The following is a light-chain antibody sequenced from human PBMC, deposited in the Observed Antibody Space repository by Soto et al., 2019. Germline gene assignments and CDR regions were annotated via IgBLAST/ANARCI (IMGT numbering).Light chain of an antibody. CDR2: GAS. J-gene: IGKJ3*01. CDR1: QSVSSN. CDR3: QQYNNWPG. Sequence: EIVMTQSRATLSVSPGERATLSCRASQSVSSNLAWYQQKPGQAPRLLIYGASTRATGIPARFSGSGSGTEFTLTISSLQSEDFAVYYCQQYNNWPGFGPGTKVDIK. V-gene: IGKV3-15*01.